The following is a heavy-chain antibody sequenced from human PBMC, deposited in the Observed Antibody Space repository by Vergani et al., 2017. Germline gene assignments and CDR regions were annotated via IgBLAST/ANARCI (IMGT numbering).Heavy chain of an antibody. CDR1: GFTFSSYG. D-gene: IGHD2-2*02. CDR2: IWYDGSNK. CDR3: ARGASGYCSSTSCYTRNYYYYYMDV. V-gene: IGHV3-33*01. J-gene: IGHJ6*03. Sequence: QVQLVESGGGVVQPGRSLRLSCAASGFTFSSYGMHWVRQAPGKGLEWVAVIWYDGSNKYYADSVKGRFTISRDNSKNTLYLQMNSLRAEDTAVYYCARGASGYCSSTSCYTRNYYYYYMDVWGKGP.